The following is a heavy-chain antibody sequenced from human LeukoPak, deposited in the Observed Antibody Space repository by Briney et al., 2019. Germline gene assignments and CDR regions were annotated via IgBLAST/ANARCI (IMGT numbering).Heavy chain of an antibody. CDR3: ARGLIMITFGGVIGGWFDP. V-gene: IGHV4-61*02. CDR1: GGSISSGSYY. D-gene: IGHD3-16*02. Sequence: SETLSLTCTVSGGSISSGSYYWSWIRQPAGKGLEWIGRIYTSGSTNYNPSLKSRVTISVDTSKNQFSLKLSSVTAADTAVYYCARGLIMITFGGVIGGWFDPWGQGTLVTVSS. CDR2: IYTSGST. J-gene: IGHJ5*02.